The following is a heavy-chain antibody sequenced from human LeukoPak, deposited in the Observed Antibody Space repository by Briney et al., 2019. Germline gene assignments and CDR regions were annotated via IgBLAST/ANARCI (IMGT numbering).Heavy chain of an antibody. V-gene: IGHV3-74*01. CDR3: SSQMSRGGN. D-gene: IGHD3-16*01. CDR2: ITPDGSST. CDR1: GFSFSTYW. Sequence: GGSLRLSCAASGFSFSTYWMHWVRQVPGEGPEWVSHITPDGSSTNYADSVKGRFTISRDNAKNTLYLQMNSLRAEDTAVYYCSSQMSRGGNWGQGTLVTVSS. J-gene: IGHJ4*02.